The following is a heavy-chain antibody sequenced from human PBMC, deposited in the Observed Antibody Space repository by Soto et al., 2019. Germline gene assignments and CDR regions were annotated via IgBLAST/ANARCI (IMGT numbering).Heavy chain of an antibody. D-gene: IGHD1-26*01. J-gene: IGHJ5*02. V-gene: IGHV1-18*01. CDR1: GYSFTSYG. CDR2: ISPYNGNT. Sequence: QVQLVQSGAEVKKPGASVRVSCKASGYSFTSYGISWVRQAPGQGLEWMGWISPYNGNTNYAQKLQGRVTMTTDTXXSTAYMELRSLRSDDTAVYYCARTIVGATGNWFDPWGQGTLVTVSS. CDR3: ARTIVGATGNWFDP.